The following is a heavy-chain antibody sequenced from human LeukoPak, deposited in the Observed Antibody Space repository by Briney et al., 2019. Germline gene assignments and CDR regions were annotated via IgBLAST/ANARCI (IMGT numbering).Heavy chain of an antibody. CDR1: GFTFSGYS. D-gene: IGHD3-10*01. Sequence: GGSLRLSCAASGFTFSGYSMNWVRQAPGRGLEWVSSVSSTSTYIDYADSVKGRFTISRDNAKNSLFLQMDSLRAEDTAVYYCARSLTMVRAYDYWGQGTLVTVSS. CDR2: VSSTSTYI. CDR3: ARSLTMVRAYDY. J-gene: IGHJ4*02. V-gene: IGHV3-21*01.